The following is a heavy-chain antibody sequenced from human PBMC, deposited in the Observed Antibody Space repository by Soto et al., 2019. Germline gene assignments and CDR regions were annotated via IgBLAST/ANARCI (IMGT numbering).Heavy chain of an antibody. J-gene: IGHJ4*02. Sequence: QVQLQESGPGLVKPSQTLSLTCTVSRGSISSGDYYWTWIRQPPGKGLEWIGYIYYSGNTYYNPSLRTRVTISVDTSKNQFSLRLSSVTAADTAVYSCARGRLRFDSWGQGTLVTVSS. CDR3: ARGRLRFDS. V-gene: IGHV4-30-4*01. CDR2: IYYSGNT. D-gene: IGHD4-17*01. CDR1: RGSISSGDYY.